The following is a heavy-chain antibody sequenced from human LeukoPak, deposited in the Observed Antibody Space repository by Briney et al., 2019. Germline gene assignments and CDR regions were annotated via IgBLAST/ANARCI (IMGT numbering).Heavy chain of an antibody. D-gene: IGHD3-10*01. Sequence: SETLSLTCTVSGGSISSSSYYWGWIRQPPGKGLEWIGSIYHSGSTYYNPSLKSRVTISVDTSKTQFSLKLTSVTAADTAVYYCARLGPGGHGEFDYWGQGTLVTVSS. CDR1: GGSISSSSYY. CDR3: ARLGPGGHGEFDY. CDR2: IYHSGST. J-gene: IGHJ4*02. V-gene: IGHV4-39*07.